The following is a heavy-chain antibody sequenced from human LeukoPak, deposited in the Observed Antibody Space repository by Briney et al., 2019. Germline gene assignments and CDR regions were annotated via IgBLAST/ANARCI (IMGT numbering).Heavy chain of an antibody. CDR3: ARGRWELLGVDP. J-gene: IGHJ5*02. V-gene: IGHV1-69*01. CDR2: IIPIFGTA. D-gene: IGHD1-26*01. CDR1: GGTFSSYA. Sequence: SVKVSCKASGGTFSSYAISWVRQAPGQGLEWMGGIIPIFGTANYAQKFQGRVTITADESTSTAYMELSSLRSEDTAVYYCARGRWELLGVDPWGQGTLVTVSS.